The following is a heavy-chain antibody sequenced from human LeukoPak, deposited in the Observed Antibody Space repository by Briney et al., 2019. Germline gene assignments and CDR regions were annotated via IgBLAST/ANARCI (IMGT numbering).Heavy chain of an antibody. J-gene: IGHJ4*02. CDR1: RFKFNGYY. Sequence: TGGSLRLSCVASRFKFNGYYMSWIRQAPGKGLEWVSYISGGGSTIYYADSVKGRFTISRDNAKNSLYLQMNSLRAEDTAVYYCARDIYYYDSSGYYFPGGSDYWGQGTLVTVSS. CDR2: ISGGGSTI. CDR3: ARDIYYYDSSGYYFPGGSDY. V-gene: IGHV3-11*04. D-gene: IGHD3-22*01.